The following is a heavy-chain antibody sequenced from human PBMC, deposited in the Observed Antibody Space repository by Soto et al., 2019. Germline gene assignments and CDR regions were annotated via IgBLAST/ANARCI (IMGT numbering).Heavy chain of an antibody. Sequence: PGGSLRLSWAASGVTFSLYSMNWVRQSPGKGLEWISYISGSSDLVFYADSVKGRFTIFRDNDKNSIYLQMNSLRDDDTAVYFCARDSAIAAADDYWGQGTLVTVSS. CDR1: GVTFSLYS. CDR2: ISGSSDLV. D-gene: IGHD6-13*01. V-gene: IGHV3-48*02. CDR3: ARDSAIAAADDY. J-gene: IGHJ4*02.